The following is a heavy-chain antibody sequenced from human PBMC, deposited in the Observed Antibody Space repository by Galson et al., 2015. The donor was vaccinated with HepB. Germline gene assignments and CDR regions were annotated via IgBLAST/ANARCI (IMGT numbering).Heavy chain of an antibody. CDR3: ARDRGGYSYHGAFDI. D-gene: IGHD5-18*01. V-gene: IGHV3-30-3*01. CDR1: GFTFSSYA. J-gene: IGHJ3*02. CDR2: ISYDGSNK. Sequence: SLRLSCAASGFTFSSYAMHWVRQAPGKGLEWVAVISYDGSNKYYADSVKGRFTISRDNSKNTLYLQMNSLRAEDTAVYYCARDRGGYSYHGAFDIWGQGTMVTVSS.